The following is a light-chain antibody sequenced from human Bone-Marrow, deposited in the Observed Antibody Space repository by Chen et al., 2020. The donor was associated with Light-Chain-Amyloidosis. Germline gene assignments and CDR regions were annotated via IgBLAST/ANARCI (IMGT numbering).Light chain of an antibody. Sequence: SYVLTQPSSVSVAPGQTATRACGGNTIGSTSVHWYQQTPGPAPLLVVYDDSDRPSGIPERWSGSNSGNTATLTISRVEAGDEADYYCQVWERSSDRPVFGGGTKLTVL. V-gene: IGLV3-21*02. CDR3: QVWERSSDRPV. J-gene: IGLJ3*02. CDR1: TIGSTS. CDR2: DDS.